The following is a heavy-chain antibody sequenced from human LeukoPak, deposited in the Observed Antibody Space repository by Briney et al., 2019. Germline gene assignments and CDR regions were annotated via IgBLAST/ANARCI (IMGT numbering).Heavy chain of an antibody. J-gene: IGHJ4*02. CDR2: ISWNSGSI. CDR3: AKDQSHLSAAFIAVGGGFDY. V-gene: IGHV3-9*01. Sequence: PGVSLRLSCAASGFTFDDYAMHWVRQAPGKGLEWVSGISWNSGSIGYADSVKGRFTISRDNAKNSLYLQMNSLRAEDTALYYCAKDQSHLSAAFIAVGGGFDYWGQGTLVTVSS. CDR1: GFTFDDYA. D-gene: IGHD6-19*01.